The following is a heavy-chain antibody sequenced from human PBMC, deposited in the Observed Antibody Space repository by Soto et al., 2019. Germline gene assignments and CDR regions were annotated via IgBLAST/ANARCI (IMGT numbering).Heavy chain of an antibody. J-gene: IGHJ6*02. CDR3: ASAYCSGGSCYPPLDYGMDV. CDR1: GGSISSSSYY. Sequence: PXETLSLTCTVSGGSISSSSYYWGWIRQPPGKGLEWIGSIYYSGSTYYNPSLKSRVTISVDTSKNQFSLKLSSVTAADTAVYYCASAYCSGGSCYPPLDYGMDVWGQGTTVTVSS. D-gene: IGHD2-15*01. CDR2: IYYSGST. V-gene: IGHV4-39*01.